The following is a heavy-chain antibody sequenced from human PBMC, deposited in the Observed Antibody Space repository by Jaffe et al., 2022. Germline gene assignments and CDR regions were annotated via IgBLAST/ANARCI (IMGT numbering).Heavy chain of an antibody. D-gene: IGHD1-1*01. CDR3: ASSRTRTVRSTIYFDY. J-gene: IGHJ4*02. V-gene: IGHV3-30*02. CDR1: GFIFSDYG. Sequence: QVQLVESGGGVVQPGGSLRLSCAASGFIFSDYGMHWVRRAPGKGLEWVAFIRFDGSNKNYADSVKGRFTISRDNSLNTLYLQMNSLRAEDTAVYFCASSRTRTVRSTIYFDYWGQGTLVTVSS. CDR2: IRFDGSNK.